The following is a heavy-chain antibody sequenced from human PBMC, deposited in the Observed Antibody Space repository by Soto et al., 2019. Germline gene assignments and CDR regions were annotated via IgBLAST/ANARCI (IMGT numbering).Heavy chain of an antibody. D-gene: IGHD2-2*01. CDR2: INPSGGST. Sequence: ASVKVSCKASGYTFTSYYMHWVRQAPGQGLEWMGIINPSGGSTSYAQKFQGRVTMTRDTSTSTVYMELSSLRSEDTAVYYCARSSDIVVVPAARDHMDVWGKGTTVTVSS. V-gene: IGHV1-46*03. CDR3: ARSSDIVVVPAARDHMDV. J-gene: IGHJ6*03. CDR1: GYTFTSYY.